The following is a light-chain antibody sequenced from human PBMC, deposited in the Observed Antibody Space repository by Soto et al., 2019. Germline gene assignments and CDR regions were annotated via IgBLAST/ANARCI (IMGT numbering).Light chain of an antibody. CDR3: ATWDDSLSGHVV. Sequence: VLTQPPSASGTPGQRVTISCSGGATNIGRNHVYWYQQFPGVAPRLLIYRNNQRPSGVPDRISGSKSGTSASLAISGLRSEDEADYYCATWDDSLSGHVVFGGGTKLTVL. J-gene: IGLJ2*01. CDR1: ATNIGRNH. CDR2: RNN. V-gene: IGLV1-47*01.